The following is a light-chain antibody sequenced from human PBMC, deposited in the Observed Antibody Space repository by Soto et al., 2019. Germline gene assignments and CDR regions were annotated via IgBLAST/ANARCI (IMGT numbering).Light chain of an antibody. CDR3: MQATHWLYT. V-gene: IGKV2-30*02. CDR1: QSLVHTDGNTY. Sequence: DAVMDQSPFSLPVTLGEPASISCRSSQSLVHTDGNTYLNWFHQRPGQSPRRLNDKVSNRDSGVPDRFSGSASGTDFTLKISRVEAEDVGVYYCMQATHWLYTFGQGTKLEIK. CDR2: KVS. J-gene: IGKJ2*01.